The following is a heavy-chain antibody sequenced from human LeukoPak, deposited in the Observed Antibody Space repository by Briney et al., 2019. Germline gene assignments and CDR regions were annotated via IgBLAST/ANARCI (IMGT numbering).Heavy chain of an antibody. D-gene: IGHD2-2*01. CDR2: INHSGST. V-gene: IGHV4-34*01. CDR3: ARPGEGYCSSTSCYAWYYFDY. Sequence: PSETLFLTCAVYGGSFSGYYWSWIRQPPGKGLEWIGEINHSGSTNYNPSLKSRVTISVDTSKNQFSLKLSSVTAADTAVYYCARPGEGYCSSTSCYAWYYFDYWGQGTLVTVSS. CDR1: GGSFSGYY. J-gene: IGHJ4*02.